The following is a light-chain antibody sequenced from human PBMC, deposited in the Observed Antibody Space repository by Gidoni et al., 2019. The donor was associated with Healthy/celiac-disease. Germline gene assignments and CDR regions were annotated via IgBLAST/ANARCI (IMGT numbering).Light chain of an antibody. CDR3: QHSYSTPYT. Sequence: DIQMTQSPSSLSASVGDRVTITCWASQSISYYLNWYQQKPGNAPKLLFYASSILQSGVPSRCSGSGSGTDFTLTISSLQPEDFATYYCQHSYSTPYTFGQGTKLEIK. V-gene: IGKV1-39*01. CDR2: ASS. CDR1: QSISYY. J-gene: IGKJ2*01.